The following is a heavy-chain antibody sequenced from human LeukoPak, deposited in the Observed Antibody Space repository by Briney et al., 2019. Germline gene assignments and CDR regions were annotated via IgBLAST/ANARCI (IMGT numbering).Heavy chain of an antibody. Sequence: ASVTVSCKASGYTFTSYGISWVRQAPGQGLEWMGWISAYNGNTKYAQKLQGRVTITTDTSTSTAYMELRSLRSDDTAVYYCARVHYYDSVFDYLGQGTLVTASS. V-gene: IGHV1-18*01. D-gene: IGHD3-22*01. CDR3: ARVHYYDSVFDY. CDR1: GYTFTSYG. J-gene: IGHJ4*02. CDR2: ISAYNGNT.